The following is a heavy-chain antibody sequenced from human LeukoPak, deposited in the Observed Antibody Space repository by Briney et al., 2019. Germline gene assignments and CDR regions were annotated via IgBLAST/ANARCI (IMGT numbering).Heavy chain of an antibody. D-gene: IGHD6-13*01. CDR2: ISTSGNTI. J-gene: IGHJ5*02. CDR1: GFTFSSYS. CDR3: ARERTAADGSYFLGWFDP. V-gene: IGHV3-48*03. Sequence: PGGSLRLSCAASGFTFSSYSMKWVRQAPGKGLEWLSYISTSGNTIHYADSVKGRFTISRDNPKNSLYLQMNSLRAEDTAVYYCARERTAADGSYFLGWFDPWGQGTLVTVSS.